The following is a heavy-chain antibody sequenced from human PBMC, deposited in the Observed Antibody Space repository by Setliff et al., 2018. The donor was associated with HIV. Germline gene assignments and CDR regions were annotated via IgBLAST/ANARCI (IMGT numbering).Heavy chain of an antibody. J-gene: IGHJ5*02. D-gene: IGHD2-15*01. V-gene: IGHV3-23*01. CDR3: ARGVVVAAHNWFDP. CDR1: GFTFSSHA. Sequence: QPGGSLRLSCAASGFTFSSHAMNWVRQAPGKGLEWVSAISGSGGNTYYADSVTGRFTISRDNSKNMVYLQMNSLRAEDTAVYYCARGVVVAAHNWFDPWGQGTLVTVSS. CDR2: ISGSGGNT.